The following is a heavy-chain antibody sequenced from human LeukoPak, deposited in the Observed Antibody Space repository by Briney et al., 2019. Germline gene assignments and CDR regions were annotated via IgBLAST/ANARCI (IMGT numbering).Heavy chain of an antibody. J-gene: IGHJ4*02. D-gene: IGHD4-17*01. CDR3: ARESDDGDYEWGY. Sequence: SETLSLTCTVSGGSISSSYWSWIRQPAGKGLEWIGRIYTTGSTNYNPSLKSRVTMSVDTSKKQCSLKLSFVTAADTAVYYCARESDDGDYEWGYWGQGTLVTVSS. CDR2: IYTTGST. CDR1: GGSISSSY. V-gene: IGHV4-4*07.